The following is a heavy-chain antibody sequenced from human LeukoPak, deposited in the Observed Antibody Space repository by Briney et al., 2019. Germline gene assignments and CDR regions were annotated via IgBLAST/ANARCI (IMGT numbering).Heavy chain of an antibody. Sequence: PSETLSLTCTVSGGSISSSSYYWGWIRQPPGKGLEWIGSIYYSGSTYYNPSLKSRVTISVDTSKNQFSLKLSSVTAADTAVYYCASRIAVAGPAFDYWGQGTLATVSS. J-gene: IGHJ4*02. CDR1: GGSISSSSYY. D-gene: IGHD6-19*01. V-gene: IGHV4-39*01. CDR3: ASRIAVAGPAFDY. CDR2: IYYSGST.